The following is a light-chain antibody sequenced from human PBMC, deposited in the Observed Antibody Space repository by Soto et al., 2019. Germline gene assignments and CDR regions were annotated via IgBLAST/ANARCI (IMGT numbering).Light chain of an antibody. CDR3: SAYTTSSTLYV. CDR1: SSDVGAYNY. J-gene: IGLJ1*01. V-gene: IGLV2-14*03. CDR2: DVT. Sequence: QAVVTQPASVSGSPGQSITISCTGTSSDVGAYNYVSWYQQYPGKAPKYIIYDVTNRPSGVSYRFSGSKSGNTASLTISGLQAEDDADYYCSAYTTSSTLYVFGTGTKLTVL.